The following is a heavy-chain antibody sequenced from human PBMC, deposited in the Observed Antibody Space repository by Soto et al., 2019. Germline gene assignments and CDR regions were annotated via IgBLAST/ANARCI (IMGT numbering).Heavy chain of an antibody. J-gene: IGHJ4*02. CDR2: IYYSGST. D-gene: IGHD1-7*01. V-gene: IGHV4-39*01. Sequence: SETLSLTCTVSGGSISSSSYYWGWIRQPPGKGLEWIGSIYYSGSTYYNPSLKSRVTISVDTSKNQFSLKLSSVTAADTAVYYCARSERRNYGGYYFDYWGQGNLVTVSS. CDR1: GGSISSSSYY. CDR3: ARSERRNYGGYYFDY.